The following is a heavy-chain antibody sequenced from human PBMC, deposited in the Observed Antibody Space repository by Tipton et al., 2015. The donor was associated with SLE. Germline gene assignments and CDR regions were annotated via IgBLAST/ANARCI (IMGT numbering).Heavy chain of an antibody. CDR3: ARHAGDYAYFDS. V-gene: IGHV4-59*08. CDR1: GDSISGHY. CDR2: IYDSGST. Sequence: LRLSCTVSGDSISGHYRSWIRQPPGKGLERIGYIYDSGSTSYNPSLKSRVTISEDTSKRQFSLKLSSVTAADTAVYYCARHAGDYAYFDSWGQGTLVTVSS. J-gene: IGHJ4*02. D-gene: IGHD4-17*01.